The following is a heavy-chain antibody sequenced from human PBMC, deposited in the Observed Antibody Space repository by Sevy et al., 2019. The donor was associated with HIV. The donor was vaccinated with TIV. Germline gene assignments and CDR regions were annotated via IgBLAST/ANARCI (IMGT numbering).Heavy chain of an antibody. Sequence: GGSLRLSCAASGFTFSSYSMNWVRQAPGKGLEWVSSITSSSSYIYYADSVKGRFTISRDNAKNSLYLQMNSLRAEDTAAYYCARDSYYCSGSYSPFDYWGQGTLVTVSS. CDR3: ARDSYYCSGSYSPFDY. CDR2: ITSSSSYI. J-gene: IGHJ4*02. V-gene: IGHV3-21*01. D-gene: IGHD3-10*01. CDR1: GFTFSSYS.